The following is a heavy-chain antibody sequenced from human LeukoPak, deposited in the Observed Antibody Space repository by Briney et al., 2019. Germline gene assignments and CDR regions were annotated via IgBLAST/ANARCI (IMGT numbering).Heavy chain of an antibody. CDR1: GFTFSSYW. Sequence: GGSLRLSCAASGFTFSSYWMHWVRQAPGKGLVWVSHINSDGSSTSYADSVKGRFTISRDNAKNTLYLQMNSLRAEDTAVYYCARGAKANWGYVWYFDLWGRGTLVTVSS. CDR2: INSDGSST. CDR3: ARGAKANWGYVWYFDL. J-gene: IGHJ2*01. D-gene: IGHD7-27*01. V-gene: IGHV3-74*01.